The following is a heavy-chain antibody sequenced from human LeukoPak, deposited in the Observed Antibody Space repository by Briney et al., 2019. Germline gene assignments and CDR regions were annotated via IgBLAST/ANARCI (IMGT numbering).Heavy chain of an antibody. CDR3: ARGAQALGYCSSTSSYLDY. Sequence: SVKVSCKASGGTFSSYAISWVRQAPGQGLERMGRIIPILGIANYAQKFQGRVTITADKSTSTAYMELSSLRSEDTAVYYCARGAQALGYCSSTSSYLDYWGQGTLVTVSS. V-gene: IGHV1-69*04. CDR2: IIPILGIA. D-gene: IGHD2-2*01. CDR1: GGTFSSYA. J-gene: IGHJ4*02.